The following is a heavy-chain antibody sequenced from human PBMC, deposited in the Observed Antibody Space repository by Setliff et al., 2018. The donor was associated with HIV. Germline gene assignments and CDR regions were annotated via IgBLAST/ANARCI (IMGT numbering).Heavy chain of an antibody. V-gene: IGHV4-59*01. D-gene: IGHD3-22*01. Sequence: SETLSLTCTVSGASIRSFHWSWIRQPPGKGLEWIGYIYYSGSANYTPSLKSRVTISLHTSKSQFSLKLSSVTAADTAMYYCARVLDYYDSSPYYFDYWGQGTLVTVSS. J-gene: IGHJ4*02. CDR2: IYYSGSA. CDR3: ARVLDYYDSSPYYFDY. CDR1: GASIRSFH.